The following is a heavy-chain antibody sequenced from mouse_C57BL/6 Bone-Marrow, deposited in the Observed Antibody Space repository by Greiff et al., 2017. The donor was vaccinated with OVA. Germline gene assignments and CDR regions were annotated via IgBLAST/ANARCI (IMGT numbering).Heavy chain of an antibody. V-gene: IGHV1-36*01. J-gene: IGHJ4*01. Sequence: VQLKESGPVLVKPGPSVKISCKASGFTFTDYYMHWVKQSHGKSLEWIGLVYPYNGGTSYNQKFKGKATLTVDTSSSTDYMELNSLTSEDSAVYYCARCPFLTTVDAMDYWGQGTSVTVSS. CDR2: VYPYNGGT. CDR1: GFTFTDYY. D-gene: IGHD1-1*01. CDR3: ARCPFLTTVDAMDY.